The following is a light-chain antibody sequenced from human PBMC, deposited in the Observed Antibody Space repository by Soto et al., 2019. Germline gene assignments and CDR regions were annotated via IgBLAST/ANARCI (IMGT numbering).Light chain of an antibody. J-gene: IGKJ1*01. CDR2: GAS. V-gene: IGKV3-20*01. CDR1: QSVSSSY. CDR3: QQYGSSPPWT. Sequence: EIVLTQSPGTLSLSPGERATLSCRASQSVSSSYLAWYQQKPGQAPRLLIYGASSRATGIPDRFSGSGSGTDFTLTISRLEPEDFAVYYCQQYGSSPPWTFGQGTPVE.